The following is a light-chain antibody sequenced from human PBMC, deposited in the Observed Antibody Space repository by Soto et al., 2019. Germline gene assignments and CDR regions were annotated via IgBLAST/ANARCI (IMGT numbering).Light chain of an antibody. V-gene: IGKV1-9*01. J-gene: IGKJ4*01. CDR3: QHIDTFRLT. Sequence: DIQLNQSPYVLSASVGDRVTITCRASQAINTYLAWYQHKPGKAPTLLIYAASTLESVVPSRFSGSGSGTEFTLTVTRLQPEDFATYDCQHIDTFRLTFGGGTKVELK. CDR1: QAINTY. CDR2: AAS.